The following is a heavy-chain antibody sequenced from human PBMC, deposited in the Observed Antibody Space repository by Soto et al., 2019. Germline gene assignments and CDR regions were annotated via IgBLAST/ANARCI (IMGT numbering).Heavy chain of an antibody. CDR2: IYYSGST. Sequence: SETLSLTCTVSGGSISSGGYYWSWIRQHPGKGLEWIGYIYYSGSTYYNPSLKSRVTISVDTSKNHFSLKLSSVTAADMALYYCATNALRGYYIYYFDYWGQGTLVTVSS. J-gene: IGHJ4*02. CDR3: ATNALRGYYIYYFDY. D-gene: IGHD3-22*01. CDR1: GGSISSGGYY. V-gene: IGHV4-39*02.